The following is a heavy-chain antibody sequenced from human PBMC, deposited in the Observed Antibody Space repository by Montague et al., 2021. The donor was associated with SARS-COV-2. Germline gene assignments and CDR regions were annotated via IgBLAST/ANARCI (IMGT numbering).Heavy chain of an antibody. J-gene: IGHJ6*03. CDR1: GGSISSYY. Sequence: SETLSLTCTVSGGSISSYYWSWIRQPPGKGLEWIGYIYYSGSTYYNPSLKSRVTISVDTSKNQFSLKVSSVTAADTAIYYCARLGDGIVPSPILGLGPYYSFYYMDVWGKGTTVTVSS. CDR2: IYYSGST. V-gene: IGHV4-59*12. D-gene: IGHD2-2*02. CDR3: ARLGDGIVPSPILGLGPYYSFYYMDV.